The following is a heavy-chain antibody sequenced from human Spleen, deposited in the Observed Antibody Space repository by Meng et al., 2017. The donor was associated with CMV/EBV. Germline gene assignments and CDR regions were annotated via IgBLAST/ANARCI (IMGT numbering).Heavy chain of an antibody. CDR1: FSNYA. J-gene: IGHJ4*02. V-gene: IGHV1-69*05. CDR3: ATTKVPRIYNFWSGYSHFDY. D-gene: IGHD3-3*01. CDR2: IVPIFRTS. Sequence: FSNYALSWVRQAPGQGLEWMGGIVPIFRTSNYAQKFQGRVTITTDESTSTVYMELNSLRSEDTAVYYCATTKVPRIYNFWSGYSHFDYWGQGTLVTVSS.